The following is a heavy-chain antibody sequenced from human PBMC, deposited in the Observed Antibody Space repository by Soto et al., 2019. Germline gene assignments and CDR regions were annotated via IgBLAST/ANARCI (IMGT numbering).Heavy chain of an antibody. CDR1: GGSISSGGYY. CDR3: ASSSSWRKFYFDY. CDR2: IYYSGST. Sequence: PSETLSLTCTVSGGSISSGGYYWSWIRQHPGKGLEWIGYIYYSGSTYYNPSLKSRVTISVDTSKNQFSLKLSSVTAADTAVYYCASSSSWRKFYFDYWGQGTLVTVSS. V-gene: IGHV4-31*03. D-gene: IGHD6-13*01. J-gene: IGHJ4*02.